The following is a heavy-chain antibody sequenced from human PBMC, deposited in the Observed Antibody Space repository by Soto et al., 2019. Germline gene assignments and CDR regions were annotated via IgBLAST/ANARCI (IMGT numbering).Heavy chain of an antibody. V-gene: IGHV3-30-3*01. D-gene: IGHD3-10*01. Sequence: QVQLVESGGGVVQPGRSLRLSCAASGFTFSSYAMHWVRQAPGKGLEWVAVISYDGSNKYYADSVKGRFTISRDNSKNTLYLQMNSLRAEDTAVYYCARDRAGVIWFGEFSWGQGTLVTVSS. CDR2: ISYDGSNK. J-gene: IGHJ5*02. CDR1: GFTFSSYA. CDR3: ARDRAGVIWFGEFS.